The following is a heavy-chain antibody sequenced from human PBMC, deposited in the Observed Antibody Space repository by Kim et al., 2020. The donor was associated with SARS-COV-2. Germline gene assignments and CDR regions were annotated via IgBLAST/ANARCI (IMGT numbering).Heavy chain of an antibody. CDR3: ARRFIANYGSYF. CDR2: IWYDGSNK. CDR1: GFTFSSSG. D-gene: IGHD3-3*01. Sequence: GGSLRLSCAASGFTFSSSGMYWVRRAPGKGLEWVAAIWYDGSNKYYADSVKGRFTISRDNSKNTLFLQMNSLTAEDTAVYYCARRFIANYGSYFWGQGT. V-gene: IGHV3-33*01. J-gene: IGHJ6*02.